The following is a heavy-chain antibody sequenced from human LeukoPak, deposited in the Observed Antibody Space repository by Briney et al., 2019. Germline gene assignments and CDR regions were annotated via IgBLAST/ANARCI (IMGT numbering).Heavy chain of an antibody. CDR2: ISYDGNNK. D-gene: IGHD1-26*01. CDR3: AKDQSYSGTYYPFDY. Sequence: GGSLRLSCAASGFTFSSYVMNWVRQAPGKGLEWVAVISYDGNNKYYADSVQGRFTISRDNSKNTLYLQMNSLRAEDTAVYYCAKDQSYSGTYYPFDYWGQGTLVTVSS. V-gene: IGHV3-30*18. J-gene: IGHJ4*02. CDR1: GFTFSSYV.